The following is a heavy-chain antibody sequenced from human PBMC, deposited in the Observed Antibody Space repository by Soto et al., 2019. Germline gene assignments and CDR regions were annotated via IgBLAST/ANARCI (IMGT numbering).Heavy chain of an antibody. CDR3: ARDLQMATIRGGDY. Sequence: EVHLVESGGGLVKPWGSLRLSCTASGFTFNTYSMNWVRQAPGRGLEWVSSISSSTTHILYADSVRGRFTISRDNGKNSLYLQMNSLRAEDTTVYYCARDLQMATIRGGDYWGQGTQVTVSS. D-gene: IGHD5-12*01. CDR1: GFTFNTYS. J-gene: IGHJ4*02. V-gene: IGHV3-21*06. CDR2: ISSSTTHI.